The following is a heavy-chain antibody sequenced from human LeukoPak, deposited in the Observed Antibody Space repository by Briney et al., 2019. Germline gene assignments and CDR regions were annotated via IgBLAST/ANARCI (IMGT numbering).Heavy chain of an antibody. V-gene: IGHV3-53*01. CDR1: GFTVSRNY. D-gene: IGHD3-10*01. Sequence: GGSLRLSCAASGFTVSRNYMSWVRQAPGKGLEWVSVIYSGGNAYYADFVKGRFTISRDNSKNTLYLQINSLTAEDTAVYYCANLPRGDYWGLGTLVTVSS. CDR3: ANLPRGDY. CDR2: IYSGGNA. J-gene: IGHJ4*02.